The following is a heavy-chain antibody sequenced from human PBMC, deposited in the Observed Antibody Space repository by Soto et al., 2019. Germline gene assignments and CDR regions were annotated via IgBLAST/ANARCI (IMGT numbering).Heavy chain of an antibody. J-gene: IGHJ6*02. CDR1: GFTFSSYA. CDR2: ISGSGGST. CDR3: ANPVWRGYYYYGMDV. D-gene: IGHD1-1*01. V-gene: IGHV3-23*01. Sequence: EVQMLESGGGLVQPGGSLRLSCAASGFTFSSYAMSWVRQAPGKGLEWVSAISGSGGSTYYTDSVKGRFTISRNNSKNARYLQMKSRSAEDTDVYYCANPVWRGYYYYGMDVWGQGTTVTVSS.